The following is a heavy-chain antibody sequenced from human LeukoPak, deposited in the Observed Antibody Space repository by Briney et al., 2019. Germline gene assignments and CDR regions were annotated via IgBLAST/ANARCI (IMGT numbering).Heavy chain of an antibody. J-gene: IGHJ3*02. D-gene: IGHD3-10*02. V-gene: IGHV3-30*02. Sequence: GGSLRLSWAASGFTFSSYGMHWVRQAPGKGLEWVAFIRYDGSNKYYADSVKGRFTISRDNSKNTLYLQMNSLRAEDTAVYYCAKGMFYGGGGAFDIWGQGTMVTVSS. CDR3: AKGMFYGGGGAFDI. CDR1: GFTFSSYG. CDR2: IRYDGSNK.